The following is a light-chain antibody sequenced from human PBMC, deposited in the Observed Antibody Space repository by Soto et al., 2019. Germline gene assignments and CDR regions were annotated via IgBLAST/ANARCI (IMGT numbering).Light chain of an antibody. J-gene: IGKJ1*01. CDR1: QSVSSY. V-gene: IGKV3-11*01. CDR2: DAS. Sequence: EIVMTQSPATLSLSPGERATLSCRASQSVSSYLAWYQQKPGRAPRLLIYDASNRVTGIPARFSGSGSGTDFTLTISSLEPEDFAVYYCQQRYNSWTFGQGTKVDIK. CDR3: QQRYNSWT.